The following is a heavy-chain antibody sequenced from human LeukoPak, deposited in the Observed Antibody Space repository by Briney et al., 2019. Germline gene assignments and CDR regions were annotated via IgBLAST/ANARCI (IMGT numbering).Heavy chain of an antibody. J-gene: IGHJ6*03. CDR3: AGGPAVGYYYYYMDV. CDR1: GGTFSSYA. D-gene: IGHD1-26*01. V-gene: IGHV1-69*05. Sequence: SVKVSCKTSGGTFSSYAISWVRQAPGQGLEWMGGIIPIFGTANYAQKFQGRVTITTDESTSTAYMELSSLRSEDTAVYYCAGGPAVGYYYYYMDVWGKGTTVTVSS. CDR2: IIPIFGTA.